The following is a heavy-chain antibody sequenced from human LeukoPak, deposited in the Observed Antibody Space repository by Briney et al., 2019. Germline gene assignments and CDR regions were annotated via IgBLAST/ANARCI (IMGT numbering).Heavy chain of an antibody. Sequence: TGGSLRLSCAASGFTFSSYGMHWVRQAPGKGLEWVAVIWYDGTNKYYADSVKGRFTISRDNSKNTLYLQMNSLRAEDTAVYYCVRVDSNGYYWTFEYWGQGTLVTASS. CDR2: IWYDGTNK. CDR1: GFTFSSYG. D-gene: IGHD3-22*01. CDR3: VRVDSNGYYWTFEY. V-gene: IGHV3-33*01. J-gene: IGHJ4*02.